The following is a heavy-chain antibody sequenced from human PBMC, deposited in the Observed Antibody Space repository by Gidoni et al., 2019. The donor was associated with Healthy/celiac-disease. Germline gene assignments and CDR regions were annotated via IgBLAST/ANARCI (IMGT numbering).Heavy chain of an antibody. CDR2: SSGSGGST. CDR3: VKGRDGYNYYYYFDY. Sequence: EVQLLESGGGLVQPGGSLRLSCAASGFTFSSYAMSWVRPAPGKGLEWVSASSGSGGSTYYADSVKGRFTISRDNSKNTLYLQMNSLRAEDTAVYYCVKGRDGYNYYYYFDYWGQGTLVTVSS. D-gene: IGHD5-12*01. J-gene: IGHJ4*02. CDR1: GFTFSSYA. V-gene: IGHV3-23*01.